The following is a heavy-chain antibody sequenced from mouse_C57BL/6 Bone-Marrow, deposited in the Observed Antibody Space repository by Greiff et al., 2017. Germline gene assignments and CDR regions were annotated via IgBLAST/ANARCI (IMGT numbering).Heavy chain of an antibody. V-gene: IGHV1-5*01. CDR3: TRILYYYGSSPFAY. Sequence: VQLKESGTVLARPGASVTLSCKTSGYTFTSYWMHWVKQRPGHGLEWLGAIYPGNSDTSYNQKFKGKAKLTAVTSASTAYMELSSLTTEYSAVYYCTRILYYYGSSPFAYWGQGTLVTVSA. D-gene: IGHD1-1*01. CDR2: IYPGNSDT. J-gene: IGHJ3*01. CDR1: GYTFTSYW.